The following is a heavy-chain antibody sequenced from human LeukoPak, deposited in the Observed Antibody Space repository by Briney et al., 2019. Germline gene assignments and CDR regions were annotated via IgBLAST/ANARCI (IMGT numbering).Heavy chain of an antibody. CDR2: IFHSGST. V-gene: IGHV4-30-2*01. J-gene: IGHJ4*02. CDR3: ARGMVRGVIVY. CDR1: GGSISSGGYS. Sequence: SETLSLTCAVSGGSISSGGYSWSWIRQPPGKGLEWIGYIFHSGSTYYNPSLKSRVTISVDRSKNQFSLKLSSATAADTAVYYCARGMVRGVIVYWGQGTLVTVSS. D-gene: IGHD3-10*01.